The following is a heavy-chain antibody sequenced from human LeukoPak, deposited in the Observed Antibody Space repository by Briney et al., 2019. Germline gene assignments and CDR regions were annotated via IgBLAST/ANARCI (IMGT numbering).Heavy chain of an antibody. CDR1: GFALSSYA. J-gene: IGHJ3*02. CDR3: AKALAMAGTFTFDI. D-gene: IGHD6-19*01. V-gene: IGHV3-23*01. Sequence: GGSLRLSCAASGFALSSYAMSWVRQAPGKGLEWVSATSSSDAGTYHAESVRGRFTISRDNSKNTLYVQMNSLRAEDTAVYYCAKALAMAGTFTFDIWGQGTLVTVSS. CDR2: TSSSDAGT.